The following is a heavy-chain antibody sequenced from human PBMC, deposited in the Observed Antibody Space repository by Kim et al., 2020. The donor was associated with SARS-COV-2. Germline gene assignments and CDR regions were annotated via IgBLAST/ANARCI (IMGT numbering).Heavy chain of an antibody. D-gene: IGHD5-12*01. CDR1: GFTFSNYW. CDR2: INMIGGSS. J-gene: IGHJ4*02. V-gene: IGHV3-74*01. Sequence: GGSLRLSCAASGFTFSNYWMHWVRQAPGKGLVWVSRINMIGGSSSYADSVKGRFTISRDNAKNTLYLQMNSLSAEDTAVYYCVQSSGDYYILNWGQRALVTVAS. CDR3: VQSSGDYYILN.